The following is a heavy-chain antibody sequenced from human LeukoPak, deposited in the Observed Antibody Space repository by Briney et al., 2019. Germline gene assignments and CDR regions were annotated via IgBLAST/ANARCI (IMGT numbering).Heavy chain of an antibody. Sequence: GGSLRLSCAASGFTFSSYAMRWVRQAPGKGLEWVSAISGSGGSTYYADSVKGRFTISRDSSKNTLYLQMNSLRAEDTAVYYCAELGITMIGGVWGKGTTVTISS. CDR2: ISGSGGST. CDR1: GFTFSSYA. J-gene: IGHJ6*04. CDR3: AELGITMIGGV. V-gene: IGHV3-23*01. D-gene: IGHD3-10*02.